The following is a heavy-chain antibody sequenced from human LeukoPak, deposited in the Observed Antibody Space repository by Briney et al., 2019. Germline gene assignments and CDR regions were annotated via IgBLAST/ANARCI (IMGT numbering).Heavy chain of an antibody. V-gene: IGHV1-24*01. Sequence: ASVKVSCKVSGYTLTELSMHWVRQAPGKGLEWMGGFDPEDGETIYAQKFQGRVTMTRNTSISTAYMELSSLRSEDTAVYYCARGLRFLEPNYYYYYMDVWGKGTTVTVSS. J-gene: IGHJ6*03. CDR3: ARGLRFLEPNYYYYYMDV. CDR1: GYTLTELS. D-gene: IGHD3-3*01. CDR2: FDPEDGET.